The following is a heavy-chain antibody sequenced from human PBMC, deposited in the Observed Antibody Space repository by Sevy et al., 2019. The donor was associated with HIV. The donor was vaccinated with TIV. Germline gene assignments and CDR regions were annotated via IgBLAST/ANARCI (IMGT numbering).Heavy chain of an antibody. V-gene: IGHV3-23*01. D-gene: IGHD2-8*01. J-gene: IGHJ4*02. CDR1: GFTFSKYS. CDR2: LSFGCGEI. Sequence: GGSLRLSCAASGFTFSKYSMSWVRQPPGKGLEWVSTLSFGCGEINYADSVKGRFTISRDNLKSSVYLQMNNLRPEDMAVYYCAREGCTKPHDYWGQGTLVTVSS. CDR3: AREGCTKPHDY.